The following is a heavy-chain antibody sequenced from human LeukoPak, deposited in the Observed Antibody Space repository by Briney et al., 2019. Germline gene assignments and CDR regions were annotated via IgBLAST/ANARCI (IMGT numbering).Heavy chain of an antibody. V-gene: IGHV3-49*04. CDR3: TRYNWNYALFDY. D-gene: IGHD1-7*01. Sequence: TGGSLRLSCTASGPTFGDYAMSWVRQAAGKGREWVGFIRSKAYGGTTEYAASVKGRFPISRDDSKSIAYLQMNSLKTEDTAVYYCTRYNWNYALFDYWGQGTLVTVSS. J-gene: IGHJ4*02. CDR2: IRSKAYGGTT. CDR1: GPTFGDYA.